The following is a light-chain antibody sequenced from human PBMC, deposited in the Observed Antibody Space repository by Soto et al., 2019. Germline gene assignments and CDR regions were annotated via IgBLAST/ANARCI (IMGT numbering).Light chain of an antibody. J-gene: IGLJ1*01. CDR2: GNS. CDR3: QSYDSSLSAYYV. Sequence: QSVLTQPPSVSGASGQRVTISCTGSSSNIGAGYDVHWYQQLPGTAPKLLIYGNSNRPSGVPDRFSGSKSGTSASLAITGLQAEDEADYYCQSYDSSLSAYYVFGTGTQLTVL. V-gene: IGLV1-40*01. CDR1: SSNIGAGYD.